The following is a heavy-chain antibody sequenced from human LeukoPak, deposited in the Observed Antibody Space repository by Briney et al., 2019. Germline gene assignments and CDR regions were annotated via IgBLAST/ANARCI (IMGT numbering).Heavy chain of an antibody. J-gene: IGHJ4*02. Sequence: TGGSLRLSCAASGFTFSSYGMHWVRQAPGKGLEWVAVISYDGSNKYYADSVKGRFTISRDNSKNTLYLQMNSLRAEDTAVYYCARDLLPWDPFGGSHGLDYWGQGTLVTVSS. CDR3: ARDLLPWDPFGGSHGLDY. CDR2: ISYDGSNK. D-gene: IGHD1-26*01. V-gene: IGHV3-30*03. CDR1: GFTFSSYG.